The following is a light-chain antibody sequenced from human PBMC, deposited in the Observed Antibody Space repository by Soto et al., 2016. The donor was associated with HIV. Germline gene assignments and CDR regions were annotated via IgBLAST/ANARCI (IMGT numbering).Light chain of an antibody. J-gene: IGLJ1*01. CDR1: NIGGKG. V-gene: IGLV3-21*03. CDR2: DDS. Sequence: SYELTQPPSVSVAPGKTARITCEGDNIGGKGVHWYQQKPGQAPVLVVYDDSDRPSGIPERFSGSNSGNTATLTISRVEAGDEADYYCQVWDSSSDHLYVFGTGTKVTVL. CDR3: QVWDSSSDHLYV.